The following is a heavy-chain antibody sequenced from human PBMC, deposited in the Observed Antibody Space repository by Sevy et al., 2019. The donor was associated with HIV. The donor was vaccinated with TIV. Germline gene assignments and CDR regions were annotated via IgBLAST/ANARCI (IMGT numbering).Heavy chain of an antibody. J-gene: IGHJ6*02. Sequence: GGSLRLSCAASGFTFSDYYMSWIRQAPGKGLEWVSYISSSGSTIYYADSVKGRLTISRDNAKNSLYLQMNSLRAEDTAVYYCARGIKYYDFWSGYLTNYYYYYGMDVWGQGTTVTVSS. CDR1: GFTFSDYY. D-gene: IGHD3-3*01. CDR2: ISSSGSTI. CDR3: ARGIKYYDFWSGYLTNYYYYYGMDV. V-gene: IGHV3-11*01.